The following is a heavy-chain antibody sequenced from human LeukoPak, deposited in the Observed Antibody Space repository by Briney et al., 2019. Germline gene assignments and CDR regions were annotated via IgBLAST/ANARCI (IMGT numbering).Heavy chain of an antibody. V-gene: IGHV3-43*02. CDR3: AKDKGSISSWGFDF. CDR2: FDGCGGTT. CDR1: GFTFHDYA. J-gene: IGHJ4*02. D-gene: IGHD6-13*01. Sequence: GGSLRLSCAASGFTFHDYAMHWVRQAPGKGLEWVALFDGCGGTTNYADSVKGRFTISRDNSENSLYLQMNSLRTEDTAFYYCAKDKGSISSWGFDFWGQGTLVTVSS.